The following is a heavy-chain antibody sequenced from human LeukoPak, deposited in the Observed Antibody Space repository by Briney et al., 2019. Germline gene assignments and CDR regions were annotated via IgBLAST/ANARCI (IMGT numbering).Heavy chain of an antibody. Sequence: ASEALSLTCTVSGASISSCTHYWGWIRQSPGKGLEWIATIYCGGSTFYSPSLKSRVTLSVDTSKNQFSLNLSSVTAADTAIYYCARHVPGPVSGYYFDSWGQGTLVTVSS. CDR3: ARHVPGPVSGYYFDS. D-gene: IGHD2-2*01. CDR1: GASISSCTHY. J-gene: IGHJ4*02. V-gene: IGHV4-39*01. CDR2: IYCGGST.